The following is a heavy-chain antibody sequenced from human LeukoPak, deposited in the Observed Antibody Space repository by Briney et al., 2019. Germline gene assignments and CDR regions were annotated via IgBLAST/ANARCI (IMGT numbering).Heavy chain of an antibody. CDR3: ARGRNLGREVPPYYFDY. CDR1: GFTFSSYS. Sequence: GGSLRLSCAASGFTFSSYSMNWVRQAPGKGLEWVSSISSSSSYIYYADSVKGRFTISRDNAKNSLYLQMNSLRAEDTAVYYCARGRNLGREVPPYYFDYWGQGTLVTVSS. D-gene: IGHD1-26*01. V-gene: IGHV3-21*01. J-gene: IGHJ4*02. CDR2: ISSSSSYI.